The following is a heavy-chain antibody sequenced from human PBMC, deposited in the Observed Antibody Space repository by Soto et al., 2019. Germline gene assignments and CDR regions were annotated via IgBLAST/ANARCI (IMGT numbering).Heavy chain of an antibody. CDR1: GYSMSSGFY. CDR2: VYHSGST. V-gene: IGHV4-38-2*01. CDR3: ARGGGHYYREDYFDS. D-gene: IGHD1-26*01. J-gene: IGHJ4*02. Sequence: PSQTLSLTCAVCGYSMSSGFYWAWIRQSPGEGLEWLASVYHSGSTYYNPSFESRVTLSVDTSRKQFSLRLTSVTAPDTAVYFCARGGGHYYREDYFDSWGQGAQVTVSS.